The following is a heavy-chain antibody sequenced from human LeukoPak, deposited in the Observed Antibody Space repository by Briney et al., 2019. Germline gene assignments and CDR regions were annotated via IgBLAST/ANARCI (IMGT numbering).Heavy chain of an antibody. CDR2: ISSSSSYI. V-gene: IGHV3-21*01. Sequence: GGSLRLSCAASGFTFSRYSMNWVRQAPGKGLEWVSSISSSSSYIYYADSVKGRFTISRDNAKNSLYLQMNSLRAEDTAVYYCARVRPNWPDAFDIWGQGTMVTVSS. D-gene: IGHD7-27*01. CDR3: ARVRPNWPDAFDI. J-gene: IGHJ3*02. CDR1: GFTFSRYS.